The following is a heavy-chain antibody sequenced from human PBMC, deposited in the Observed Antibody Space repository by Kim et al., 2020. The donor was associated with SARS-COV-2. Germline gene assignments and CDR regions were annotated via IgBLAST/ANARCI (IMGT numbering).Heavy chain of an antibody. CDR3: ARGAERWLQLLNYYYYMDV. J-gene: IGHJ6*03. D-gene: IGHD5-12*01. Sequence: KSRFNISRDNAKNTLYLQMNSQRAEDTAVYYCARGAERWLQLLNYYYYMDVWGKGTTVTVSS. V-gene: IGHV3-74*01.